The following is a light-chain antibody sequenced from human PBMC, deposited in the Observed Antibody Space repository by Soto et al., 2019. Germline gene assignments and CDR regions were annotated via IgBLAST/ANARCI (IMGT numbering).Light chain of an antibody. Sequence: EIVLTQSPGTLSLSPRERATLSCRASQSVSSGYLAWYQHKPGQAPRLLIYGVSSRAPGLPDRFSGSGSGTDFTLTISRLEPEDFAVYYCQQYAASPRTFGQGTQVEVK. J-gene: IGKJ1*01. CDR3: QQYAASPRT. V-gene: IGKV3-20*01. CDR2: GVS. CDR1: QSVSSGY.